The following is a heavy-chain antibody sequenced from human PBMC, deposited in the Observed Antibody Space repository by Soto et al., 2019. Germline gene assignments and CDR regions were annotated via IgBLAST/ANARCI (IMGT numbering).Heavy chain of an antibody. J-gene: IGHJ4*02. CDR3: AKEGYDDSSGYFH. CDR2: MSGSGGRT. D-gene: IGHD3-22*01. Sequence: EVQLVESGGGLVKPGGSLRLSCAASGFTFSNAWMSWVRQAPGKGLEWVASMSGSGGRTYYADSVKGRSTISRDNSKSTLYLQLNSLRAEDTAVYYCAKEGYDDSSGYFHWGQGTLVTVSS. V-gene: IGHV3-23*04. CDR1: GFTFSNAW.